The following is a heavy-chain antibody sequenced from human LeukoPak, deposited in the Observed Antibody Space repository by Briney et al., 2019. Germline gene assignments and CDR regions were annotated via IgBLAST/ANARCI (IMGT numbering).Heavy chain of an antibody. Sequence: GGSLRLSCAASGFTFSSYAMHWVRQAPGKGLEWVAVISYDGSNKYYADSVKGRFTISRDNSKNTLYLQMNSLRAEDTAVYYCARGDNWNPIFVFDYWGQGTLVTVSS. D-gene: IGHD1-20*01. CDR3: ARGDNWNPIFVFDY. V-gene: IGHV3-30*04. CDR2: ISYDGSNK. CDR1: GFTFSSYA. J-gene: IGHJ4*02.